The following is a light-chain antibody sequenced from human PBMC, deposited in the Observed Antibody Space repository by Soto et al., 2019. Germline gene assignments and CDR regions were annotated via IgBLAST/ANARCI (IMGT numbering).Light chain of an antibody. CDR1: QSVRSS. J-gene: IGKJ1*01. CDR2: GAS. Sequence: EIVMTQSLATLSVSPGERATLSCGASQSVRSSLAWYQQKPGQAPRLLIHGASTRAPGVPAGFSGSGSGTEFTLTISSLQPDDFATYYCQQYNSYSRTFGQGTKVDIK. V-gene: IGKV3-15*01. CDR3: QQYNSYSRT.